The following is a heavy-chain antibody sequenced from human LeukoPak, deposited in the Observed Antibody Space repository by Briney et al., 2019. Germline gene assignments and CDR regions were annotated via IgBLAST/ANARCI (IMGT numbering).Heavy chain of an antibody. CDR2: INHSGST. Sequence: SETLSLTCAVYGGSFSGYYWSWIRQPPGTGLEWIGEINHSGSTNYNPSLKSRVTISVDTSKNQFSVKLSSVTAADTAVYYCARGEDYQLPGRNFDYWGQGTLVTVSS. D-gene: IGHD2-2*01. V-gene: IGHV4-34*01. J-gene: IGHJ4*02. CDR1: GGSFSGYY. CDR3: ARGEDYQLPGRNFDY.